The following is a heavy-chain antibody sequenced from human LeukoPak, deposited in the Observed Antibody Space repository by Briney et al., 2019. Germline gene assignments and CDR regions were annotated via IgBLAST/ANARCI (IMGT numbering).Heavy chain of an antibody. J-gene: IGHJ3*02. V-gene: IGHV3-30*02. CDR3: AREGIDAFDI. CDR1: GFSFSDYV. CDR2: IRHDNSDR. Sequence: GGSLRLSCAASGFSFSDYVMHWVRQAPGKGLEWVTFIRHDNSDRFYADSVKGRFTISSDISKNALYLQMNSLRPEETAVYYCAREGIDAFDIWGQGTMVTVSS.